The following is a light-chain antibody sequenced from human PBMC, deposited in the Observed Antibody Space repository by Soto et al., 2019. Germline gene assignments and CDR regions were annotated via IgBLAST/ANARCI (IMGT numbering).Light chain of an antibody. Sequence: ELVLPQSPAPLSLSQGERATLSSRASQSISSHLAWYQQKPDQAPRLLIYDASNRATGIPSRFSGSVSGTDFTLTISSVEPEDFAVYYCHQRSTSPFTFGPGTKVDIK. CDR2: DAS. CDR1: QSISSH. CDR3: HQRSTSPFT. J-gene: IGKJ3*01. V-gene: IGKV3-11*01.